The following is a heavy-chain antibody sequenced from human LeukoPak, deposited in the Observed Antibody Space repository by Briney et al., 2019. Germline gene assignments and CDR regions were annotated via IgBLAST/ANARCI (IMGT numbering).Heavy chain of an antibody. CDR2: ISSSSSTI. CDR3: ARDHGDSSGYYHKAHFDY. D-gene: IGHD3-22*01. J-gene: IGHJ4*02. CDR1: GLTVSSYS. V-gene: IGHV3-48*01. Sequence: GGSLRLSCAASGLTVSSYSMNWVRLAPGKGLEWVSYISSSSSTIYYADSVKGRFTIPRDNAKNSLYLQMNSLRAEDTAVYYCARDHGDSSGYYHKAHFDYWGQGTLVTVSS.